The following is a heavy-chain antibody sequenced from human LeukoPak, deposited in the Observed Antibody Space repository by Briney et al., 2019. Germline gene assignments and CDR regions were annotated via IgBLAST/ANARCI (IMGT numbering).Heavy chain of an antibody. J-gene: IGHJ5*02. V-gene: IGHV3-23*01. D-gene: IGHD3-22*01. CDR2: ISGSGGST. CDR1: GFTFSSYA. Sequence: PGGSLRLSCAASGFTFSSYAMSWVRQAPGKGLEWVSAISGSGGSTYYADSVKGRFTISRDNSKNTLYLQMNSLRAEDRAVYYCATPHDRSHDIGFHPWGQGTLVTASS. CDR3: ATPHDRSHDIGFHP.